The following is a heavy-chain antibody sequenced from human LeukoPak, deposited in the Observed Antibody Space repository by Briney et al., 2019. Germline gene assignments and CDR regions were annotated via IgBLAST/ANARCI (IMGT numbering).Heavy chain of an antibody. CDR3: ARGGPTGAIDD. J-gene: IGHJ4*02. D-gene: IGHD3-16*01. CDR2: IKEDGSEK. V-gene: IGHV3-7*01. Sequence: GGSLRLSCAASGFTFSSYWMSWVRQAPGKGLEWVANIKEDGSEKYYVDSVKGRFTISRDNAKNSLFLQMNSLRVEDTAVYFCARGGPTGAIDDWGQGTLVTVSS. CDR1: GFTFSSYW.